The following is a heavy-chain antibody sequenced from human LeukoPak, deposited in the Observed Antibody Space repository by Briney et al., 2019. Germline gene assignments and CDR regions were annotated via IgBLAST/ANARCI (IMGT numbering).Heavy chain of an antibody. CDR2: IYYSGST. CDR1: GGSISSSSYY. CDR3: ARERGPGLNWFDP. V-gene: IGHV4-39*01. J-gene: IGHJ5*02. Sequence: PSETLSLTCTVSGGSISSSSYYWGWIRQPPGKGLEWIGSIYYSGSTYYNPSLKSRVTISVDTSKNQFSLKLSSVTAADTAVYYCARERGPGLNWFDPWGQGTLVTVSS.